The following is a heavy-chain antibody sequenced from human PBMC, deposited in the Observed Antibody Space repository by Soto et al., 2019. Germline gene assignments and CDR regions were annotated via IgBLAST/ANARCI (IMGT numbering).Heavy chain of an antibody. CDR2: IYYSGST. D-gene: IGHD6-6*01. CDR3: ARDSGAARTTPENNAFDI. J-gene: IGHJ3*02. V-gene: IGHV4-59*01. CDR1: GGSISSYY. Sequence: SETLSLTXTVSGGSISSYYWSWIRQPPGKGLEWIGYIYYSGSTNYNPSLKSRVTISVDTSKNQFSLKLSSVTAADTAVYYCARDSGAARTTPENNAFDIWGQGTMVTVSS.